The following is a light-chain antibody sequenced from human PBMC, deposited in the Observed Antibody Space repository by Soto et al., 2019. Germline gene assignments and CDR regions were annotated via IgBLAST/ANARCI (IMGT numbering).Light chain of an antibody. CDR3: QHYKSYSEA. CDR1: QTISSW. V-gene: IGKV1-5*03. CDR2: KAS. Sequence: PMTQSPSTLSGSVGARVTITCRASQTISSWLAWYQQKQGKAPKLLIYKASTLKSGVPSRFSGSGSGTELTLTIGSLQPDDVETYYCQHYKSYSEAFGQGTKVDIK. J-gene: IGKJ1*01.